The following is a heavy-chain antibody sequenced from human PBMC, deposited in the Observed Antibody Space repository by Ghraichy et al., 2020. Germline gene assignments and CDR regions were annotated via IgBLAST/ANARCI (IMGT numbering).Heavy chain of an antibody. CDR3: AKERIPTYYYGSGSYFGSRDAFDI. V-gene: IGHV3-23*01. CDR2: ISGSGGST. Sequence: GGSLRLSCAASGFTFSSYAMSWVRQAPGKGLEWVSAISGSGGSTYYADSVKGRFTISRDNSKNTLYLQMNSLRAEDTAVYYCAKERIPTYYYGSGSYFGSRDAFDIWGQGTMVTVSS. CDR1: GFTFSSYA. D-gene: IGHD3-10*01. J-gene: IGHJ3*02.